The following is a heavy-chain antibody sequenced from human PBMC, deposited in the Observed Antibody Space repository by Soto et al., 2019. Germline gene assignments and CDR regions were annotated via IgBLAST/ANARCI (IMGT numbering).Heavy chain of an antibody. J-gene: IGHJ4*02. CDR2: INAGNGNT. D-gene: IGHD2-21*02. V-gene: IGHV1-3*01. CDR3: ARSIVVVTALDY. Sequence: GASVKVSCKASGYTFTSYAMHWVRQATGQRLEWMGWINAGNGNTKYSQKFQGRVTITRDTSASTAYMELSSLRSEDTAVYYCARSIVVVTALDYWGQGTLVTVS. CDR1: GYTFTSYA.